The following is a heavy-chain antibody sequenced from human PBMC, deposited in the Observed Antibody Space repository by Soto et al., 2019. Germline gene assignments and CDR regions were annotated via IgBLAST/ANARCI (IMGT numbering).Heavy chain of an antibody. CDR2: IYYNGDT. V-gene: IGHV4-31*03. J-gene: IGHJ3*02. CDR3: RVVTLLRSFDI. CDR1: GGSIGSGGYY. Sequence: SETLSLTCTFSGGSIGSGGYYWSWIRQHPGKGLEWIGHIYYNGDTHYNPSLKSRLSISLDTSKNHFSLNLSSVTAADSAVYFCRVVTLLRSFDIWGPGTMVTVS. D-gene: IGHD3-22*01.